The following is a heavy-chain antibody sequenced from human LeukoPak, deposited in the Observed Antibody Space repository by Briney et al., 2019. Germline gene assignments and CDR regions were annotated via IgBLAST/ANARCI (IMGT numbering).Heavy chain of an antibody. CDR3: ARDGVRIADAFDI. J-gene: IGHJ3*02. Sequence: SVKVSCKASGGTFSSYAISWVQQAPGQGLEWMGRIIPILGIANYAQKFQGRVTITADKSTSTAYMELSSLRSEDTAVYYCARDGVRIADAFDIWGQGTMVTVSS. D-gene: IGHD6-13*01. V-gene: IGHV1-69*04. CDR1: GGTFSSYA. CDR2: IIPILGIA.